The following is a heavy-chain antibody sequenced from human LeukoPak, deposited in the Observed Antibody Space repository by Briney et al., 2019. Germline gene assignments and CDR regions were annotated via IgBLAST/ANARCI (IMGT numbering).Heavy chain of an antibody. CDR2: IRYDGSNK. D-gene: IGHD1-26*01. J-gene: IGHJ1*01. Sequence: AGGSLRLSCAASGFTFSSYGMHWVRQAPGKGLEWVAFIRYDGSNKYYADSVKGRFTISRDNSKNTLYLQMNSLRAEDTAVYYCAKDLHPYSGAGYFQHWGQGTLVTVSS. V-gene: IGHV3-30*02. CDR3: AKDLHPYSGAGYFQH. CDR1: GFTFSSYG.